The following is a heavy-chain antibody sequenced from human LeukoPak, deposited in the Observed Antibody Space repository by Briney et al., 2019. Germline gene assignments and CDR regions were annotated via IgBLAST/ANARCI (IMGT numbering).Heavy chain of an antibody. Sequence: SETLSLTCTVSGGSISSSSYYWGWIRQPPGKGLEWIGSIYYSGSTYYNPSLKSRVTISVDTSKNQFSLKLSSVTAADTAVYYCARGIMYSSSWYGGYWGQGTLVTVSS. D-gene: IGHD6-13*01. CDR2: IYYSGST. CDR3: ARGIMYSSSWYGGY. J-gene: IGHJ4*02. V-gene: IGHV4-39*01. CDR1: GGSISSSSYY.